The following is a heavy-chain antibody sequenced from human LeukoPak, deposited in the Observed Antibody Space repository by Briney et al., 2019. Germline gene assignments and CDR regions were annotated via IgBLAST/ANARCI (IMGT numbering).Heavy chain of an antibody. V-gene: IGHV3-20*04. Sequence: PGGSLRLSCAASGFTFDDYGMSWVRQAPGKGREWVSGINWNGGSTGYADSVKGRFSISRDNAKNSLYLQMNSLRAEDTALYYCARDRYNWNYGAQDVWGKGTTVTVSS. CDR2: INWNGGST. D-gene: IGHD1-7*01. CDR1: GFTFDDYG. J-gene: IGHJ6*04. CDR3: ARDRYNWNYGAQDV.